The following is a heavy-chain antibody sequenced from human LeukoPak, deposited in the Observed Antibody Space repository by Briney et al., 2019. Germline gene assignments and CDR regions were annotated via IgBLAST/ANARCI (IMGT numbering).Heavy chain of an antibody. Sequence: GGSLRLSCAASGFILSSSYMTWVRQAPGKGLEWVSVIYSGGTTKSADSVKGRFTISRDNSKNTLYLQMTSLRVEDTAIYYCAREKTGSDGYNHGFDYWGQGTLVTVSS. V-gene: IGHV3-53*01. J-gene: IGHJ4*02. D-gene: IGHD5-24*01. CDR1: GFILSSSY. CDR3: AREKTGSDGYNHGFDY. CDR2: IYSGGTT.